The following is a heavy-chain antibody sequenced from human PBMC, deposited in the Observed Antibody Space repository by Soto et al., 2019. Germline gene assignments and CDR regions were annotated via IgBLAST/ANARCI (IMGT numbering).Heavy chain of an antibody. D-gene: IGHD4-17*01. V-gene: IGHV4-30-4*01. Sequence: SETLSLTCTVSGGSISSGDYYWSWIRQPPGKGLEWIGYIYYRGSTYYNPSLKSRVTISVDTSKNQFSLKLSSVTAADTAVYYCARYDYQWYYHYRMDVWGQGTTVTVPS. CDR2: IYYRGST. CDR1: GGSISSGDYY. J-gene: IGHJ6*01. CDR3: ARYDYQWYYHYRMDV.